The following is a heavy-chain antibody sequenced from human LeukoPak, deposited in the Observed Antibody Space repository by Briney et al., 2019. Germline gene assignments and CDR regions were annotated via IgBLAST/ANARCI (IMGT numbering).Heavy chain of an antibody. V-gene: IGHV3-49*04. J-gene: IGHJ4*02. D-gene: IGHD2-2*01. CDR1: GFTFGDYA. CDR3: TGGPRRVPAVTLFDY. Sequence: GGSLRLSCTASGFTFGDYAMNWVRQAPGKGLEWVGFIRSKAFGGTTEYAASVKGRFTISRDDSKTIAYLQMNSLKTEDTAVYYCTGGPRRVPAVTLFDYWGQGTLVTVSS. CDR2: IRSKAFGGTT.